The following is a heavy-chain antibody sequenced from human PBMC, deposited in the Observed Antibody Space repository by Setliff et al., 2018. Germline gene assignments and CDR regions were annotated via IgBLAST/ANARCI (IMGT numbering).Heavy chain of an antibody. J-gene: IGHJ5*02. Sequence: TSETLSLTCAVYGGSFSYYYWTWIRQPPGKGLEWIGEINHSGSTNYNPSLKSRLTISLDTSKNHLSLNLTSVTAADTAVYYCARDVWGAGTGWFDPWGLGILVTVSS. CDR2: INHSGST. D-gene: IGHD1-1*01. CDR3: ARDVWGAGTGWFDP. V-gene: IGHV4-34*01. CDR1: GGSFSYYY.